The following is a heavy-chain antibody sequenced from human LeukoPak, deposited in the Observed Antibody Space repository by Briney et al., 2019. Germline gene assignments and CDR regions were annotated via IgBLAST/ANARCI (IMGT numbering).Heavy chain of an antibody. CDR2: ISYDGSNK. D-gene: IGHD3-10*01. CDR3: ARFKVITRGAFDI. V-gene: IGHV3-30*04. J-gene: IGHJ3*02. Sequence: GGSLRLSCAASGFTFSSYAMHWVRQAPGKGLEWVAVISYDGSNKYYADSVKGRFTISRDNSKNTLYLQLNSLRAEDTAVYYCARFKVITRGAFDIWGQGTMVTVSS. CDR1: GFTFSSYA.